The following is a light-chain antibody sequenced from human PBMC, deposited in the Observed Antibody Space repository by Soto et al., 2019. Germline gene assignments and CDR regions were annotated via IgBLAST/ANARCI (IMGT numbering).Light chain of an antibody. CDR3: SSYTSSNTWV. J-gene: IGLJ3*02. CDR1: SSDVGGYDY. V-gene: IGLV2-14*01. Sequence: QSALTQPASVSGSPGQSIAISCTGTSSDVGGYDYVSWYQQHPGRAPKLMIYDVSNRPSGVSNRFSGSKSGNTASLTISGLQPEDEGDYYCSSYTSSNTWVFGGGTKLTVL. CDR2: DVS.